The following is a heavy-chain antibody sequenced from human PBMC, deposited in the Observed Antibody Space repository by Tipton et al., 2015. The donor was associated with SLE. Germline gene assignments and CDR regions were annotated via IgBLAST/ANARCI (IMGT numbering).Heavy chain of an antibody. CDR1: GGSISSHY. D-gene: IGHD6-19*01. V-gene: IGHV4-59*11. CDR2: IYYSGST. CDR3: ARQWQWLVRGYFDY. J-gene: IGHJ4*02. Sequence: TLSLTCTVSGGSISSHYWSWIRQPPGKGLEWIGYIYYSGSTNYNPSLKSRVTISVDTSKNQFSLKLSSVTAADTAVYYCARQWQWLVRGYFDYWGQGTLVTVSS.